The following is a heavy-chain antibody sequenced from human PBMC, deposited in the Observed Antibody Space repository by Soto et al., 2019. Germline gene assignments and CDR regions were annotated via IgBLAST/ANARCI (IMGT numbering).Heavy chain of an antibody. CDR3: ARDGGIDIVFRRRYGMDG. J-gene: IGHJ6*02. CDR2: IYYSGST. D-gene: IGHD2-15*01. Sequence: QVQLQESGPGLVKPSQTLSLTCTVSGGSISSGGYYWSWIRQHPGKGLEWIGYIYYSGSTYYNPSLQRGGNIPDETSKTQFALKLSSVTAEDTAVYYCARDGGIDIVFRRRYGMDGWGQGTTVTVSS. V-gene: IGHV4-31*03. CDR1: GGSISSGGYY.